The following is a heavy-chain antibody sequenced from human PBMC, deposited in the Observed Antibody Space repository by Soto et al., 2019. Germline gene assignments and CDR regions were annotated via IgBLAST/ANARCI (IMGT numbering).Heavy chain of an antibody. J-gene: IGHJ4*02. CDR3: ARGPSSLTRFDY. V-gene: IGHV3-30-3*01. CDR2: ISYDGSNK. D-gene: IGHD2-2*01. Sequence: QVQLVESGGGVVQPGRSLRLSCAASGFTFSSYAMHWVRQAPGKGLEWVAVISYDGSNKYYADSVKGRFTISRDNSKNTLYLQMNSLRAEDTAVYYCARGPSSLTRFDYWGQGNLVTGSS. CDR1: GFTFSSYA.